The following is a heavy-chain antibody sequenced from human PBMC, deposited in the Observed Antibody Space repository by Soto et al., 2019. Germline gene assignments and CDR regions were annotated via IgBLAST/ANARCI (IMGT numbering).Heavy chain of an antibody. CDR1: GVSISSGGYF. CDR3: ACLGFSGGWPGHYFDD. Sequence: QVQLQESGPGLVKPSQTLSLTCTVSGVSISSGGYFWTWIRQFPGKGLEWIGNISSGWSTSYNPHPESRGTIAGATSQKTNPRKVTSVTGADRAVYFWACLGFSGGWPGHYFDDWGQGTLVTVSS. CDR2: ISSGWST. J-gene: IGHJ4*02. D-gene: IGHD6-19*01. V-gene: IGHV4-31*03.